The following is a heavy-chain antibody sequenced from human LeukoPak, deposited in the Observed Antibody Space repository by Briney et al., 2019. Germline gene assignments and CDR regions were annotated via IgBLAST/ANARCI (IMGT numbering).Heavy chain of an antibody. CDR1: GFTFSSYS. D-gene: IGHD5-18*01. Sequence: GGSLRLSCAASGFTFSSYSMNWVRQAPGKGLEWVSYISSSSSTIYYADSVKGRFTISRDNAKNSLYLQMNSLRAEDTAVYYCARAEGGYSYGEYGMDVWGQGTTVTVSS. V-gene: IGHV3-48*04. CDR2: ISSSSSTI. J-gene: IGHJ6*02. CDR3: ARAEGGYSYGEYGMDV.